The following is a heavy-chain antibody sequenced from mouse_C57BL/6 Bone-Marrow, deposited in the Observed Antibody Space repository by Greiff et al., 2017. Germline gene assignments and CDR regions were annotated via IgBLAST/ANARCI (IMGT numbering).Heavy chain of an antibody. V-gene: IGHV1-81*01. CDR1: GYTFTSYG. CDR3: ASEGGWLLAWFAY. Sequence: QVQLQQSGAELARPGASVKLSCKASGYTFTSYGISWVKQRTGQGLEWIGEIYPRSGNTYYNEKFKGKATLTADKSSSTAYMELRSLTSEDSAVFFCASEGGWLLAWFAYWGQGTLVTVSA. J-gene: IGHJ3*01. CDR2: IYPRSGNT. D-gene: IGHD2-3*01.